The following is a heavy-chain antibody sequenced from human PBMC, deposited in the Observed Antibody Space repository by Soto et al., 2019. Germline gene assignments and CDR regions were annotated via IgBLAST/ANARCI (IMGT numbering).Heavy chain of an antibody. V-gene: IGHV3-30-3*01. CDR1: GFTFSSYA. J-gene: IGHJ5*02. CDR2: ISYDGSNK. Sequence: GGSLRLSCAASGFTFSSYAMHWVRQAPGKGLEWVAVISYDGSNKYYADSVKGRFTISRDNSKNTLYLQMNSLRAEDTAVYYCARDRRGIAAAGTSNWFDPWGQGTLVTVSS. CDR3: ARDRRGIAAAGTSNWFDP. D-gene: IGHD6-13*01.